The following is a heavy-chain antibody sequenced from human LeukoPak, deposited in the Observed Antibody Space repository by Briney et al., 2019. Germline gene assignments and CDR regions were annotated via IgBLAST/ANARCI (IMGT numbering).Heavy chain of an antibody. D-gene: IGHD4-17*01. CDR1: GGSISSSNW. Sequence: SETLSLTCAVSGGSISSSNWWSWVRQPPGKGLEWIGEIYHSGSTIYNPSLKSRVTISLDTSKNQFSLKMNSVTAADTAVYFCAKMGNPATVTADYWGQGTLVTVSS. CDR2: IYHSGST. CDR3: AKMGNPATVTADY. J-gene: IGHJ4*02. V-gene: IGHV4-4*02.